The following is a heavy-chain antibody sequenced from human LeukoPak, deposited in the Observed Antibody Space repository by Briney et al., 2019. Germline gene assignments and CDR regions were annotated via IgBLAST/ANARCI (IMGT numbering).Heavy chain of an antibody. CDR2: INHSGST. J-gene: IGHJ6*04. V-gene: IGHV4-34*01. CDR3: ARGKVAKGYYYYYGMDV. Sequence: PSETLSLTCAVCGGSFSGYYWSWIRQPPGKGLEWIGEINHSGSTNYNPSLKSRVTISVDTSKNQFSLKLSSVTAADTAVYYCARGKVAKGYYYYYGMDVWGKGTTVTVSS. D-gene: IGHD5-12*01. CDR1: GGSFSGYY.